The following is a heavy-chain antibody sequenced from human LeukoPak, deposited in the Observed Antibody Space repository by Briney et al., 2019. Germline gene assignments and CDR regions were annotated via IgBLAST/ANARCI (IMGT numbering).Heavy chain of an antibody. Sequence: ASVKVSCKASGYTFTGYYIHWVRQAPGQGLEWMGRINPNNGGTNYAQKFQGRVTMTRDMSMSTAYTELSRLRSDDTAVYYCAGEDNSSGYRPFDIWGQGTMVTVPS. V-gene: IGHV1-2*06. J-gene: IGHJ3*02. CDR1: GYTFTGYY. D-gene: IGHD3-22*01. CDR3: AGEDNSSGYRPFDI. CDR2: INPNNGGT.